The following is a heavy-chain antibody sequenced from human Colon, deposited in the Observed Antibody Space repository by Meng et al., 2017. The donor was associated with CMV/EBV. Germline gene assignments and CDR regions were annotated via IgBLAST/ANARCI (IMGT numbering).Heavy chain of an antibody. D-gene: IGHD6-25*01. CDR2: IWYVGSNK. CDR3: AKDQRQRVYYNGMDV. J-gene: IGHJ6*02. V-gene: IGHV3-33*06. Sequence: GESLKISCAASGFSFSDYGMHWVRQAPGKGLEWVAVIWYVGSNKYYEDSVKGRFTISRDNSKNTLYLQMNSLRAEDTAVYYCAKDQRQRVYYNGMDVWGQGTTVTVSS. CDR1: GFSFSDYG.